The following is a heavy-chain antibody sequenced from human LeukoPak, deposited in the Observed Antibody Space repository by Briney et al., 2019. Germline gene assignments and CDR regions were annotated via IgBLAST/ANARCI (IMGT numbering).Heavy chain of an antibody. D-gene: IGHD3-3*01. J-gene: IGHJ4*02. CDR1: GDSISTSNSY. Sequence: SETLSLTCTVSGDSISTSNSYWGWIRQPPGKGLEWIGSIYYSGNTYYNASLKSRVTISVDTSKNQFSLKLSSVTAADTAVYYCAKGQTYDFWSGYYTYWGQGTLVTVSS. CDR2: IYYSGNT. CDR3: AKGQTYDFWSGYYTY. V-gene: IGHV4-39*01.